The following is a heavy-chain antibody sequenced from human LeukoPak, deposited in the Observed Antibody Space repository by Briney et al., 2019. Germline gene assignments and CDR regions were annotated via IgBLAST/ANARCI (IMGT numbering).Heavy chain of an antibody. CDR3: ARASIAAAVNWFDP. J-gene: IGHJ5*02. CDR2: IYYSGST. Sequence: SETLSLTCTVSGGSISSYYWSWIRQPPGKGLEWIGYIYYSGSTNYNPSLKSRVTISVDTSKNQFSLKLSSVTAADTAVYYCARASIAAAVNWFDPWGQGTLVTVSS. D-gene: IGHD6-13*01. V-gene: IGHV4-59*01. CDR1: GGSISSYY.